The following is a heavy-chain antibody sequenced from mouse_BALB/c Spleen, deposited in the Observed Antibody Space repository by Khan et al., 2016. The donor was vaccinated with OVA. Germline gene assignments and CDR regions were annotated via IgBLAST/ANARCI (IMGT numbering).Heavy chain of an antibody. D-gene: IGHD1-2*01. Sequence: QVQLQQSGAELMKPGASVKISCKAAGYTISSCWIEWVKQRPGHGLEWIGEILPGSGSIKYNDKFKGKATFNADTYANTAYKQLSSRTSEDSAVYSCARRGSTATLDYWGQGTTLTVSS. J-gene: IGHJ2*01. V-gene: IGHV1-9*01. CDR3: ARRGSTATLDY. CDR1: GYTISSCW. CDR2: ILPGSGSI.